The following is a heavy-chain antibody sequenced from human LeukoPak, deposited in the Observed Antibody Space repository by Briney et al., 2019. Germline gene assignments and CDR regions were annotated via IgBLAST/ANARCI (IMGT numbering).Heavy chain of an antibody. CDR3: AREYGDLDY. CDR2: INPNGGT. D-gene: IGHD4-17*01. CDR1: GGSISGFY. Sequence: PSETLSLTCTVSGGSISGFYWSWIRQPAGKGLEWIGRINPNGGTNYNPSLKSRVTMSTDTSSNKFSLKLRSVTAADTAVYYCAREYGDLDYWGRGTLVAVSS. V-gene: IGHV4-4*07. J-gene: IGHJ4*02.